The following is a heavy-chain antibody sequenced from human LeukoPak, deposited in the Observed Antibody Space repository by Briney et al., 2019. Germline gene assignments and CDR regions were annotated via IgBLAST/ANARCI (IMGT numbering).Heavy chain of an antibody. D-gene: IGHD4-17*01. V-gene: IGHV3-48*03. CDR3: ARLDYGDYRGAFDI. CDR2: ISSSGSTI. Sequence: GGSLRLSCAASGFTLSSYEMNWVRQAPGTRLEWVSYISSSGSTIYYADSVQGRFTISRDNAKNTLYLPMNSLRAEDTAVYYCARLDYGDYRGAFDIWGQGTMVTVSS. J-gene: IGHJ3*02. CDR1: GFTLSSYE.